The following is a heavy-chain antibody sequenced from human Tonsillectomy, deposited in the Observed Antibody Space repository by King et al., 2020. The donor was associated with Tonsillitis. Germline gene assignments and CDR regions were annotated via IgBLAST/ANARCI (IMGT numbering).Heavy chain of an antibody. CDR2: ISWNSASI. Sequence: VQLVESGGGLVQPGRSLRLSCAASGFTFDDYAMHWVRQAPGKGLEWVSDISWNSASIGYADSVKGRFTISRDNAKNSLYLQMNSLRAEDTALYYCAKAGIGSYYGAPLAFDIWGQGTMVTVSS. CDR1: GFTFDDYA. J-gene: IGHJ3*02. D-gene: IGHD1-26*01. CDR3: AKAGIGSYYGAPLAFDI. V-gene: IGHV3-9*01.